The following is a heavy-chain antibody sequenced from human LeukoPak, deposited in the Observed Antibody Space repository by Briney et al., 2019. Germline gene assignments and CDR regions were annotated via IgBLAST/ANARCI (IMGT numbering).Heavy chain of an antibody. V-gene: IGHV3-23*01. J-gene: IGHJ4*02. CDR3: ANTDYYDTSALDY. CDR1: GFTFSSYA. D-gene: IGHD3-22*01. CDR2: IRRTGGST. Sequence: GGSLRLSCAASGFTFSSYAMSWVREAPGKGLGWVSAIRRTGGSTYYADSVKGRFTISRDNSKNTLYLQMNSLRAEDTAVYYCANTDYYDTSALDYWGQGTLVTVSS.